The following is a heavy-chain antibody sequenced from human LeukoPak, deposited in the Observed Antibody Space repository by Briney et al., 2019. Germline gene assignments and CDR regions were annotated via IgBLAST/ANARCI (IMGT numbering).Heavy chain of an antibody. CDR1: GYTFTDHY. J-gene: IGHJ4*02. D-gene: IGHD5-12*01. V-gene: IGHV1-2*02. CDR2: INPNTGGT. Sequence: GASVKVSCKASGYTFTDHYIHWVRQAPGQGFEWMGWINPNTGGTDYAQKFQDRIAISTYTSISTAYMELSRLRSDDTGLYYCARDLATIDGIAWYYFENWGQGTLVTVS. CDR3: ARDLATIDGIAWYYFEN.